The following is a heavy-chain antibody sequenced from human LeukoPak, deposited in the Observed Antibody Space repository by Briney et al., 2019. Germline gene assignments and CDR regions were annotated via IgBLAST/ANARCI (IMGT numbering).Heavy chain of an antibody. CDR3: ARGTDFDY. CDR1: GFTFSSYG. Sequence: GGSLRLSCAASGFTFSSYGMHWVRQAPGKGLEWVAVISYDGSNKYYADSVKGRFTISRDNSKNTLYLQMNSLRAEDTAVYYCARGTDFDYWGQGTLVTVSS. J-gene: IGHJ4*02. CDR2: ISYDGSNK. V-gene: IGHV3-30*03. D-gene: IGHD1-14*01.